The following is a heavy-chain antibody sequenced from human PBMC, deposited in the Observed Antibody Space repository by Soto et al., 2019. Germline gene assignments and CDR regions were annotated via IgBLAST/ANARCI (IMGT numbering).Heavy chain of an antibody. Sequence: PGGSLRLSCAASGFTFSSYSMNWVRQAPGKGLEWVSSISSSSSYIYYADSEKGRFTISRDNAKNSLYLQMNSLRAEDTAVYYCARDYYDSSGYYYFDYWGQGTLVTVSS. CDR3: ARDYYDSSGYYYFDY. CDR1: GFTFSSYS. D-gene: IGHD3-22*01. V-gene: IGHV3-21*01. CDR2: ISSSSSYI. J-gene: IGHJ4*02.